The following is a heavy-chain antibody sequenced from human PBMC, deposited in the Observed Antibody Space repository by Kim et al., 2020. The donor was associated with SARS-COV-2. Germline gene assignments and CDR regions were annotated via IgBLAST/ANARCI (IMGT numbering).Heavy chain of an antibody. CDR3: ARDSLHSGARGRTYWYFDL. J-gene: IGHJ2*01. CDR1: GFTFTDHP. CDR2: SRNKVNSYTT. Sequence: GGSLRLSCAASGFTFTDHPMDWVRQAPGKGLEWVGRSRNKVNSYTTEYAASVKGRFTISRDESKNSLYLQMNSLKTEDTAVYYCARDSLHSGARGRTYWYFDLWGRGTLVTVSS. D-gene: IGHD3-16*01. V-gene: IGHV3-72*01.